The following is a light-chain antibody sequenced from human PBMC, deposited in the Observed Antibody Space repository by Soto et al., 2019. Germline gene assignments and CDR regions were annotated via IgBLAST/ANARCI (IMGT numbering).Light chain of an antibody. J-gene: IGKJ3*01. Sequence: DILMTQSPSSLSASVGDRVTITCRASQGINSYLAWYQQKPGEPPHLLIYAASTLHSGVPSRFSGGGSGTDFTLTISSLQPEDVASYYCQKYNTAAMAFGPGTKVDIK. CDR3: QKYNTAAMA. V-gene: IGKV1-27*01. CDR2: AAS. CDR1: QGINSY.